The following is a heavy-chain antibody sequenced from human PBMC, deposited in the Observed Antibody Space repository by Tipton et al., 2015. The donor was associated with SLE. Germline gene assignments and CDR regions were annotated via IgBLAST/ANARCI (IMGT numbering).Heavy chain of an antibody. Sequence: TLSLTCTVSGGSISSYYWSWIRQPPGKGLEWIGYIYYSGSTNYNPSLKSRATISVDTSKNQFSLKLSSVTAADTAVYYCARAPQGIFDYWGQGTLVTVSS. J-gene: IGHJ4*02. D-gene: IGHD2-15*01. CDR3: ARAPQGIFDY. CDR2: IYYSGST. V-gene: IGHV4-59*01. CDR1: GGSISSYY.